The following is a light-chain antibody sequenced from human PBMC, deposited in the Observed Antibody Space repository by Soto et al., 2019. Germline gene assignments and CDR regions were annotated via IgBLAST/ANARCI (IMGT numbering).Light chain of an antibody. V-gene: IGKV3-20*01. CDR3: QQYGSSPWT. J-gene: IGKJ1*01. CDR1: QSVTSTH. CDR2: AAS. Sequence: EIVLTQSPGTLSLSPGERATLSCRASQSVTSTHLAWYQQKPGQAPRLLIYAASSRATGIPDRFSGSGSGTGFTLTISRLEPEDFAVYYCQQYGSSPWTFGQVTKVEIK.